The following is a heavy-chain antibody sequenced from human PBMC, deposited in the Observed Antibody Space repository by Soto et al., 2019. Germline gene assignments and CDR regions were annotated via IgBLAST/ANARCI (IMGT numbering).Heavy chain of an antibody. V-gene: IGHV1-18*03. CDR3: ARGDEQCDY. D-gene: IGHD6-19*01. Sequence: QVQLVQSGAEVKKPGASVKVSCKASGYTFTSHGITWVRQAPGQGLEGMGWISAYNGNTNYAQKLQGRVTRTTDTATSKAYMELRSLRSDDMAGCYCARGDEQCDYWGHGTLVTVSS. CDR2: ISAYNGNT. CDR1: GYTFTSHG. J-gene: IGHJ4*01.